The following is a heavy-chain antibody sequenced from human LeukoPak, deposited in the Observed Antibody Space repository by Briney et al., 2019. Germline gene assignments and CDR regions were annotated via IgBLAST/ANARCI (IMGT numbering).Heavy chain of an antibody. Sequence: PGGSLRLSCAVSGITLSNYGMSWVRLAPGKGLEWVSGIIGSGGGPYYADSVKGRFTISRDNSKNTMYLQMNSLRADDTAVYYCARDRDGTGNYPLDYWGQGTLVIVSS. CDR3: ARDRDGTGNYPLDY. J-gene: IGHJ4*02. V-gene: IGHV3-23*01. CDR2: IIGSGGGP. D-gene: IGHD3-10*01. CDR1: GITLSNYG.